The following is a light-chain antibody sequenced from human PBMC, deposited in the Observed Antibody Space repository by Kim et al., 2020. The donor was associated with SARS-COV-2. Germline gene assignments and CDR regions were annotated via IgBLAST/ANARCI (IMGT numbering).Light chain of an antibody. V-gene: IGKV3-20*01. J-gene: IGKJ2*01. CDR2: GAS. CDR1: QSVNSDY. Sequence: IVLTQSPGTLSLSPGERATLSCRVSQSVNSDYLVWYQQKPGQAPRLLIYGASSRATGIPDKFIGSGSGTDFTLTISTLEPEDSTVYYCQQYDYEYGNARYIFGQGTKLEI. CDR3: QQYDYEYGNARYI.